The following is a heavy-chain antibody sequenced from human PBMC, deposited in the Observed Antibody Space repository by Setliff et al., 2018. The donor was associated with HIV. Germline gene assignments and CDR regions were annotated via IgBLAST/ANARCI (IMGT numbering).Heavy chain of an antibody. Sequence: PSETLSLTCTVSGGSISSYYWSWIRQPPGRGLEWIGYIYSSGSTNFNPPLQSRVTISVDTSKNQFSLKLSSVTAADTAVYYCARHSGVASPNWFDPWGQGTLVT. V-gene: IGHV4-4*09. D-gene: IGHD3-10*01. CDR3: ARHSGVASPNWFDP. J-gene: IGHJ5*02. CDR1: GGSISSYY. CDR2: IYSSGST.